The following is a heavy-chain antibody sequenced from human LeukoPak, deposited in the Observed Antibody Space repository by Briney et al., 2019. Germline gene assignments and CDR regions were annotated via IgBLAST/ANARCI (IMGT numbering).Heavy chain of an antibody. D-gene: IGHD3-22*01. J-gene: IGHJ3*02. CDR3: ARWDYYDSRTFDI. CDR2: ISAYNGNT. CDR1: GYTFINYG. V-gene: IGHV1-18*01. Sequence: GASVKVSCKASGYTFINYGITGVRQAPGQGLEGMGWISAYNGNTNYAQKLQGRVTMTTDTSSSTAYMKLRSLRSDDTAVYYCARWDYYDSRTFDIWGQGTMVTVSS.